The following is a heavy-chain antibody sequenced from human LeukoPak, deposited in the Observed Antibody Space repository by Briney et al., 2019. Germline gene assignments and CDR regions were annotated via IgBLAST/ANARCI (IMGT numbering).Heavy chain of an antibody. CDR1: GFTFSNAW. J-gene: IGHJ3*02. D-gene: IGHD6-6*01. Sequence: PGGSLRLSCAASGFTFSNAWMSWVRQAPGKGLEWVGRIKSKTDGGTTDYAAPVKGRFTISRDDSKNTLYLQMNSLKTEDTAVYYCTTEAEQLDAFDIWGQGTMVTVSS. V-gene: IGHV3-15*01. CDR2: IKSKTDGGTT. CDR3: TTEAEQLDAFDI.